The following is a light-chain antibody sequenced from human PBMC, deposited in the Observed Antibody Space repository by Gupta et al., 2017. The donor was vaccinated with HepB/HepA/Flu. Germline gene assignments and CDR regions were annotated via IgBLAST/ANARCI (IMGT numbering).Light chain of an antibody. CDR1: QSISSY. V-gene: IGKV1-39*01. Sequence: DIQMTQSPSSLSASVGDRVTITCRASQSISSYLNWYQHKPGRAPKLLIYAASRLQSGVPSRFSGSGSATDFTLTISMRHPEDFATYYFQQSDNTPWTFGQGTRVEIK. J-gene: IGKJ1*01. CDR2: AAS. CDR3: QQSDNTPWT.